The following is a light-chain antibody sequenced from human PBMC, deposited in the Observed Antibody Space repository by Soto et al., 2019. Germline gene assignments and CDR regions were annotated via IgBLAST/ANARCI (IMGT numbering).Light chain of an antibody. Sequence: QSVLTQPPSASGTPGQRVTISCSGSTSNIGSNYVYWYQQLPGTAPKLLIYMNNQRPSGVPDRFSGSKSGTSASLAINGLRSEDEADYYCAAWDDSLSGRVFGGGTKLTVL. J-gene: IGLJ2*01. CDR1: TSNIGSNY. CDR3: AAWDDSLSGRV. V-gene: IGLV1-47*01. CDR2: MNN.